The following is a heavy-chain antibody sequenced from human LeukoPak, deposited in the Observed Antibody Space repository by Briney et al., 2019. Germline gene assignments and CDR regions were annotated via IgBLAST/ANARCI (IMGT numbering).Heavy chain of an antibody. Sequence: PSETLSLTCAVYGGSFSGYYWSWIRQPPGKGLEWIGEINHSGSTNYNPSLKSRVTISVDTSKNQFSLKLSSVTAADTAVYYCARDHPPIDYWGQGTLVTVSS. CDR2: INHSGST. CDR3: ARDHPPIDY. CDR1: GGSFSGYY. J-gene: IGHJ4*02. V-gene: IGHV4-34*01.